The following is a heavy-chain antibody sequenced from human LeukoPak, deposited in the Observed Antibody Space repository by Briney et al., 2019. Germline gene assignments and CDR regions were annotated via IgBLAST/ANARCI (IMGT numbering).Heavy chain of an antibody. CDR2: INPNSGGT. CDR1: GYTFTGYY. CDR3: AREVGATTLGWFDP. Sequence: ASVQVSCKASGYTFTGYYMHWVRQAPGQGLEWMGWINPNSGGTNYAQKLQGRVTMTRDTSISTAYMELSRLRSDDTAVYYCAREVGATTLGWFDPWGQGTLVTVSS. V-gene: IGHV1-2*02. J-gene: IGHJ5*02. D-gene: IGHD1-26*01.